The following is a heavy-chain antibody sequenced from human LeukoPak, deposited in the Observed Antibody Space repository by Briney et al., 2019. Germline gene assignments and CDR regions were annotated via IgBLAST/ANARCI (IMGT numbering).Heavy chain of an antibody. CDR2: IYYSGST. J-gene: IGHJ3*02. CDR3: AEYSWRDSTLPFLDAFDI. CDR1: GGSISSSSYY. V-gene: IGHV4-39*01. D-gene: IGHD2-15*01. Sequence: SETLSLTCTVSGGSISSSSYYWGWIRQPPGKGLEWIGSIYYSGSTYYNPSLKSRVTISVDTSKNQFSLKLSSVTAADTAVYYCAEYSWRDSTLPFLDAFDIWGQGTMVTVSS.